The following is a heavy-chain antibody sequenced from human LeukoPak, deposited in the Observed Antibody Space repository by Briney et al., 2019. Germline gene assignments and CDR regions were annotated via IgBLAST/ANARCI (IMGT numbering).Heavy chain of an antibody. CDR3: AHRHRGVASDI. V-gene: IGHV2-5*01. CDR1: GFSFSTGGVG. J-gene: IGHJ3*02. Sequence: SGPPLVNPTQTLTLTCAFSGFSFSTGGVGVGWIRQPPGEALEWLGVIYENDEKLYSSSLQNRLSITKDTSKNQVVLTMANMDPVDTATYYCAHRHRGVASDIWGQGTMATVSS. D-gene: IGHD2-15*01. CDR2: IYENDEK.